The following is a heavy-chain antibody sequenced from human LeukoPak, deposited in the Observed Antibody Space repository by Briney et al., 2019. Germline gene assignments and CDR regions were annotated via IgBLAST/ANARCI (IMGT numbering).Heavy chain of an antibody. CDR3: ARDDYYGSGSYWGAFDI. J-gene: IGHJ3*02. CDR2: ISSSSSSYI. V-gene: IGHV3-21*01. Sequence: GGSLRLSCTASGFMFDGYGMHWVRQAPGKGLEWVSSISSSSSSYIYYADSVKGRFTISRDNAKNSLYLQMNSLRAEDTAMYYCARDDYYGSGSYWGAFDIWGQGTMVTVSS. D-gene: IGHD3-10*01. CDR1: GFMFDGYG.